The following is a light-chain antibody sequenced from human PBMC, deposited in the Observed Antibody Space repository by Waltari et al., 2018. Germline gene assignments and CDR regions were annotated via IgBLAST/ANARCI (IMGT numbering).Light chain of an antibody. Sequence: TLSCRASQSISRYLAWYQQKPGQTPRLLIYAASSRATGIPDRFSGSGSGTDFSLTISRLEPEDFAVYYCQNHERLPSMFGQGTKVEIK. CDR1: QSISRY. J-gene: IGKJ1*01. CDR3: QNHERLPSM. CDR2: AAS. V-gene: IGKV3-20*01.